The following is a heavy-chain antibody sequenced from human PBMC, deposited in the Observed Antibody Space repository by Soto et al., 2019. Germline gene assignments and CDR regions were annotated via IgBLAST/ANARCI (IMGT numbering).Heavy chain of an antibody. CDR3: ARGDYIDY. Sequence: TLSLTCTVSGTSIRSGDSYWRWLRQPPGKGLEWIGYIYYSGSTYYNPSLKSRVTISVDTSKNQFSLKLSSVTAADTAVYYCARGDYIDYWGQGTLVTVSS. CDR1: GTSIRSGDSY. V-gene: IGHV4-30-4*01. CDR2: IYYSGST. J-gene: IGHJ4*02.